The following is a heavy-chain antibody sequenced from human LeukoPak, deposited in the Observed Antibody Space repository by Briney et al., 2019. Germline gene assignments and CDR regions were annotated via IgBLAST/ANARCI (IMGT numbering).Heavy chain of an antibody. J-gene: IGHJ3*02. D-gene: IGHD6-19*01. CDR1: GGSISSYY. Sequence: KTSETLSLTCTVSGGSISSYYWSWIRQPPGKGLEWIGYIYYSGSTNYNPSLKSRVTISVDTSKNQFSLKLSSVTAADTAVYYCARDGWGSSRGAFDIWGQGTMVTVSS. CDR2: IYYSGST. CDR3: ARDGWGSSRGAFDI. V-gene: IGHV4-59*01.